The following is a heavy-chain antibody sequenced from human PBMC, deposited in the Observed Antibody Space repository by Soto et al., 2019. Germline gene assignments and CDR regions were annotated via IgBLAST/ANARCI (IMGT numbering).Heavy chain of an antibody. D-gene: IGHD6-6*01. V-gene: IGHV4-34*01. CDR3: ARLIRMVAARGDFDY. CDR1: GGSFSGYY. Sequence: QVQLQQWGAGLLKPSETLSLTCAVYGGSFSGYYWSWIRQPPGKGLEWIGEINHSGSTNYNPSLKSRVTISVDTSKNQFSLKLSAVTAADTAVYYCARLIRMVAARGDFDYWGQGTLVTVSS. J-gene: IGHJ4*02. CDR2: INHSGST.